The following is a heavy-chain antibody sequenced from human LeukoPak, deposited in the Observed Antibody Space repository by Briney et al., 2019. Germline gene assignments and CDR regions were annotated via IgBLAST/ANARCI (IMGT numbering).Heavy chain of an antibody. CDR1: GYTFTGYY. CDR3: AIVATTQLFDS. V-gene: IGHV1-2*02. Sequence: ASVKVSCKASGYTFTGYYLHWVRQAPGQGLEWMGWINPNSGGTNYAQKFQGRATMTRDTSINTAYMELGRLRSDDTAVYYCAIVATTQLFDSWGQGTLVTVSS. D-gene: IGHD5-12*01. CDR2: INPNSGGT. J-gene: IGHJ4*02.